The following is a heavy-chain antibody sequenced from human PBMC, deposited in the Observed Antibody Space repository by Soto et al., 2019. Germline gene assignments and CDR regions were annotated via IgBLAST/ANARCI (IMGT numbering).Heavy chain of an antibody. Sequence: VESLKISCKGSGYSFTSYWISWLRQMPLKVLEWMGRIDPSDSYTNYSPSFQGHVTISADKSISTAYLQWSSLKASDTAMYYCARSPRTAPPVYYYYYYGMDVWGQGTTVTVSS. D-gene: IGHD6-6*01. V-gene: IGHV5-10-1*01. CDR3: ARSPRTAPPVYYYYYYGMDV. CDR1: GYSFTSYW. CDR2: IDPSDSYT. J-gene: IGHJ6*02.